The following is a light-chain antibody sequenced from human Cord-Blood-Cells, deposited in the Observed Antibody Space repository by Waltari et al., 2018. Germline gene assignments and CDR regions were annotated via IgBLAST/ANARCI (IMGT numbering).Light chain of an antibody. CDR2: GAS. CDR1: QRVSSSY. J-gene: IGKJ1*01. Sequence: EIVLTQSPGTLSLSPGERATLSCRASQRVSSSYLAWYQQKPGQAPRLLICGASSRATGIPDRFSGSGSWPDFTLTISRLDPEDFAVYYCQQYSSSPRTFGQGTKVEIK. CDR3: QQYSSSPRT. V-gene: IGKV3-20*01.